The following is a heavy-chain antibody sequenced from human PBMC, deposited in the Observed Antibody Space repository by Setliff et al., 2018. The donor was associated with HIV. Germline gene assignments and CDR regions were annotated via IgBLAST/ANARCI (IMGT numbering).Heavy chain of an antibody. Sequence: PGGSLRLSCAASGFTLSIYEMNWVRQGPGRGLEWVSYISSSGSTIFYADSVKGRFTTSRDNAKNSLYLQMNSLRAEDTAFYYCAKCGGVTCYSASWYFDYWGQGTLVTVSS. J-gene: IGHJ4*02. CDR2: ISSSGSTI. CDR1: GFTLSIYE. CDR3: AKCGGVTCYSASWYFDY. D-gene: IGHD2-15*01. V-gene: IGHV3-48*03.